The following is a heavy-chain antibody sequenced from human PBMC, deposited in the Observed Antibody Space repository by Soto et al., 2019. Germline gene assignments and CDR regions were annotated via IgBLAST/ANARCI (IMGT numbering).Heavy chain of an antibody. CDR2: IWYDGSNK. CDR3: ARAGWRYCIGGSCYYYYYVMDV. Sequence: PGGSLRLSCAASGFTFSSYGMHWVRQAPGKGLEWVAVIWYDGSNKYYADSVKGRFTISRDNSKNTLYLQMNSLRAEDTAVYYCARAGWRYCIGGSCYYYYYVMDVWGQGTTVTGSS. D-gene: IGHD2-15*01. J-gene: IGHJ6*02. CDR1: GFTFSSYG. V-gene: IGHV3-33*08.